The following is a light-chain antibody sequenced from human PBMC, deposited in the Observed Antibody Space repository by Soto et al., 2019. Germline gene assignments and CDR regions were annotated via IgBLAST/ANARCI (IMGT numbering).Light chain of an antibody. Sequence: DIQMTQSPSSLSASVGDRVTITCRASQSTRNNLNWYQQKPGKAPNLLIYAASSLPSGVPSRFSGSGSGTDFTLTISSLQPEDFATYYCQQSYSTPRITFGQGTRLEIK. CDR3: QQSYSTPRIT. CDR2: AAS. J-gene: IGKJ5*01. V-gene: IGKV1-39*01. CDR1: QSTRNN.